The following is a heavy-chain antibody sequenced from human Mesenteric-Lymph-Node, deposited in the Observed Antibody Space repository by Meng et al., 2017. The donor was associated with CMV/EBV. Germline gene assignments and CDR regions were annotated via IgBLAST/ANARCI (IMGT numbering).Heavy chain of an antibody. CDR2: ISGSGGST. Sequence: ASGFTFSSYAMSWVRQAPGKGLEWVSAISGSGGSTYYADSVKGRFTISRDNSRNTLYLQMNSLRAEDTAVYYCAKNYYDIWSAVDYWGQGTLVTVSS. CDR3: AKNYYDIWSAVDY. J-gene: IGHJ4*02. V-gene: IGHV3-23*01. CDR1: GFTFSSYA. D-gene: IGHD3-3*01.